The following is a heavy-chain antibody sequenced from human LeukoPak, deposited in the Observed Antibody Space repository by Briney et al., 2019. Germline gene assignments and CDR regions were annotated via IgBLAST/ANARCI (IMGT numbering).Heavy chain of an antibody. Sequence: AASVRVSCKASGYTFTSQGISWVRQAPGQGFESMGWISAYNGKTEYAEKFQGRVTMSTDTSTSTAYLELTSLTSDDTAVYFCARGLGAFDYWGQGTLVTVSS. CDR3: ARGLGAFDY. D-gene: IGHD3-10*01. CDR2: ISAYNGKT. CDR1: GYTFTSQG. V-gene: IGHV1-18*01. J-gene: IGHJ4*02.